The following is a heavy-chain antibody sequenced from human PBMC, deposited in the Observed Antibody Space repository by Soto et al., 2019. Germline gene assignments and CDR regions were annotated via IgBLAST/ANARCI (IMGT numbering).Heavy chain of an antibody. CDR3: ARAARAYFHHIDY. Sequence: EVQLVESGGGLVQPGGYLRLSCAASGFTFSTYDMHWVRQGTGKGLEWVSGIGTAYNTYYSDSVKGRFTISRENGKNSLYLQMNSLGVGDKAVYYCARAARAYFHHIDYWGQGTLVTVSS. J-gene: IGHJ4*02. V-gene: IGHV3-13*01. CDR2: IGTAYNT. D-gene: IGHD3-10*01. CDR1: GFTFSTYD.